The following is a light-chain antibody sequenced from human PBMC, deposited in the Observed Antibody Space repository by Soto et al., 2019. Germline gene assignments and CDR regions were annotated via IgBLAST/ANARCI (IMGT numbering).Light chain of an antibody. CDR3: ALYVGSGTVV. J-gene: IGLJ2*01. CDR1: SSDVGGYNY. V-gene: IGLV2-8*01. Sequence: QSALTQPPSASGSPGQSITISCTGTSSDVGGYNYVSWYQQHPGKAPKLMIYEVNKRPSGVPDRFSGSILGNKAALTITGAQSDDESDYLCALYVGSGTVVFGGGTKLTVL. CDR2: EVN.